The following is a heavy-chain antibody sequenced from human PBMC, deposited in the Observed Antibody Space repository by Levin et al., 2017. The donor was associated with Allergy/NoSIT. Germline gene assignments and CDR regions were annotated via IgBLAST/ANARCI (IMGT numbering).Heavy chain of an antibody. V-gene: IGHV1-18*01. Sequence: ASVNVSCKASGYTFTTYGFSWVRQAPGQGLEWMGWISAYSGNTIHAQNFQGRVTMTTDTSTSTAYMELRSLRSDDTAVYYCARDSVDYGDYVDYWGQGTLVTVSS. D-gene: IGHD4-17*01. J-gene: IGHJ4*02. CDR3: ARDSVDYGDYVDY. CDR2: ISAYSGNT. CDR1: GYTFTTYG.